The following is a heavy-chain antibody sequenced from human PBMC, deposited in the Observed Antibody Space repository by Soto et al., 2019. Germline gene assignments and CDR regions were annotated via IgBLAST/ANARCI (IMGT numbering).Heavy chain of an antibody. Sequence: XDSLTISLKGSGYSFSGDWNSWVRQMPGKGLEWMGMIDPSDSYTNYSPSFQGHVTISADKSISTAYLQWSSLKASDTAMYYCARRWGGYGMDVCGQGTTVIVCS. D-gene: IGHD3-10*01. CDR3: ARRWGGYGMDV. V-gene: IGHV5-10-1*01. CDR2: IDPSDSYT. CDR1: GYSFSGDW. J-gene: IGHJ6*02.